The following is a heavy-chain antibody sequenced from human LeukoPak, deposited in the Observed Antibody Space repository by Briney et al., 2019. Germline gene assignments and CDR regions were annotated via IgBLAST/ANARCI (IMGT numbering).Heavy chain of an antibody. CDR1: GGSISSGGYY. Sequence: SQTLSLTCTVSGGSISSGGYYWSWIRQPPGKGLEWIGYIYHSGSTYYNPSLKSRVTISVDRSKNQFSLKLSSVTAADTAVYYCARGYSSSWFFDYWGQGTLVTVSS. D-gene: IGHD6-13*01. CDR3: ARGYSSSWFFDY. V-gene: IGHV4-30-2*01. J-gene: IGHJ4*02. CDR2: IYHSGST.